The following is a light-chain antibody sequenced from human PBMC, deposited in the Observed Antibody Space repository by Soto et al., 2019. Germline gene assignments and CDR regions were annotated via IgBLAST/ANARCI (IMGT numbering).Light chain of an antibody. CDR1: QSLRSS. Sequence: ETMMTQSPDTLSVSLGERATLCCRASQSLRSSLAWYQQKPGQAPRLLIYDASTRATGVPARFSGSGSGTEFTLTISSLQSEDFAVYYCQQFNDWPLTFGGGTKVDIK. J-gene: IGKJ4*01. V-gene: IGKV3-15*01. CDR2: DAS. CDR3: QQFNDWPLT.